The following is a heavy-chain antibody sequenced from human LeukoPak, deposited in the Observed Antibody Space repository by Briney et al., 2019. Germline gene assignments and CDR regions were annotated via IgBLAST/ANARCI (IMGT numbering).Heavy chain of an antibody. CDR3: ARDIEAAGLFLDY. Sequence: GGSLRLSCAASGFTFRNSGMHWVRQALAKGLEWVAFIRYDGSIIYYADSVKGRFTISRDNSKNTLYLQMNSLRAEDTAVYYCARDIEAAGLFLDYWGQGTLVTVSS. D-gene: IGHD6-13*01. CDR2: IRYDGSII. J-gene: IGHJ4*02. V-gene: IGHV3-30*02. CDR1: GFTFRNSG.